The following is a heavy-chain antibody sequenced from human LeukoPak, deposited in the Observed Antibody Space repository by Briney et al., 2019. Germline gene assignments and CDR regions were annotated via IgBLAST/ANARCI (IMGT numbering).Heavy chain of an antibody. D-gene: IGHD6-19*01. CDR3: ARLRYSSGWYVWFDP. CDR1: GFTFSSYS. Sequence: PGGSLRLSCAASGFTFSSYSMNWVRQAPGKGLEWVSSISSSSSYIYYADSVKGRFTISRDNAKNSLYLQMNSLRAEDTAVYYCARLRYSSGWYVWFDPWGQGTLVTVSS. J-gene: IGHJ5*02. CDR2: ISSSSSYI. V-gene: IGHV3-21*01.